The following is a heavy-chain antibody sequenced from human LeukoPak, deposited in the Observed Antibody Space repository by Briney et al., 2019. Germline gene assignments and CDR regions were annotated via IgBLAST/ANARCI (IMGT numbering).Heavy chain of an antibody. V-gene: IGHV1-69*04. Sequence: SVKVSCKASGGTFSSYAISWVRQAPGQGLEWMGRIIPILGIANYAQKFQGRVTITADKSTSTAYMELSSLRSEDTAVYYCARDRFEVGGKGGYCSSTSCYGLDYWGQGTLVTVPS. D-gene: IGHD2-2*01. J-gene: IGHJ4*02. CDR2: IIPILGIA. CDR3: ARDRFEVGGKGGYCSSTSCYGLDY. CDR1: GGTFSSYA.